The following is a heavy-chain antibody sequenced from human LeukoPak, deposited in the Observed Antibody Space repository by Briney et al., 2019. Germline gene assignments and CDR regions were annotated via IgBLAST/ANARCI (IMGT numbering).Heavy chain of an antibody. Sequence: ASVKVSCKASGYTFVGYFMHWVRQAPGQRLEWMGWINAGNGNTKYSQKFQGRVTITRDTSASTAYMELSSLRSEDTAVYYCARDPLWFGELPTPDPFDYWGQGTLVTVSS. D-gene: IGHD3-10*01. J-gene: IGHJ4*02. CDR3: ARDPLWFGELPTPDPFDY. CDR1: GYTFVGYF. V-gene: IGHV1-3*01. CDR2: INAGNGNT.